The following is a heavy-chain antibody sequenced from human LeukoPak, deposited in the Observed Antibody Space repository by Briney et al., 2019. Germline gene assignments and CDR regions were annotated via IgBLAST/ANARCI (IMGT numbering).Heavy chain of an antibody. CDR3: ARFGSALKAFDI. CDR1: GFTFSSYE. Sequence: GGSLRLSCAASGFTFSSYEMNWVRQAPGKGLEWVSYISSSGSTIYYADSVKGRFTISRDNAKNSPYLQMNGLRAEDTAVYYCARFGSALKAFDIWGQGTMVTVSS. J-gene: IGHJ3*02. D-gene: IGHD3-3*01. CDR2: ISSSGSTI. V-gene: IGHV3-48*03.